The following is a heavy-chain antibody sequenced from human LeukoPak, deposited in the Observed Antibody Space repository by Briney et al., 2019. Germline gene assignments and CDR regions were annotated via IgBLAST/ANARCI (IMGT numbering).Heavy chain of an antibody. CDR1: GYTFTGYY. Sequence: ASVMVSCKASGYTFTGYYMHWVQQAPGQGLEWMGWINPNSGGTNYAQKFQGRVTMTRDTSISTAYMELSRLRSDDTAVYYCARSVMVVAATLAGYWGQGTLVTVSS. V-gene: IGHV1-2*02. D-gene: IGHD2-15*01. CDR3: ARSVMVVAATLAGY. CDR2: INPNSGGT. J-gene: IGHJ4*02.